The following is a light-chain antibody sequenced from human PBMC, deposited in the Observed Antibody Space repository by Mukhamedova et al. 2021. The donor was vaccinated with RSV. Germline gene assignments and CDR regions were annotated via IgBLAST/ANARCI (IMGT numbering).Light chain of an antibody. CDR2: AAS. CDR3: QQRSNWPLT. Sequence: AGQSVSSYLAWYQQKPGQAPRLLIYAASNRAPGIPARFSGSGSGTDFTLTISSLEPEDFAVYYCQQRSNWPLTFGGGTKVEIK. J-gene: IGKJ4*01. CDR1: QSVSSY. V-gene: IGKV3-11*01.